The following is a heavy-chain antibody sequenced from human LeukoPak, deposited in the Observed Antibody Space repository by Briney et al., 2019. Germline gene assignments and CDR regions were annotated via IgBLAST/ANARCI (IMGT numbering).Heavy chain of an antibody. Sequence: ASVRVSCKASGYTFTVYYMHWVRQAPGQGLEWMGWINPNSGGTNYAQKFQGRVTMTRDTSISTAYMELSRLRSDDTAVYYCALSSGGLDFQHWGKGTMVTVSS. J-gene: IGHJ1*01. D-gene: IGHD2-15*01. V-gene: IGHV1-2*02. CDR2: INPNSGGT. CDR1: GYTFTVYY. CDR3: ALSSGGLDFQH.